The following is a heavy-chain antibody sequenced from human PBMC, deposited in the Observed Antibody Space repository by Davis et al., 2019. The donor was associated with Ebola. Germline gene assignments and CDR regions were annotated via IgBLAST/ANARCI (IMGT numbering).Heavy chain of an antibody. CDR2: VSEDGTNK. D-gene: IGHD3-22*01. CDR3: ARDQRDDSSGYGGWFDP. Sequence: GGSLRLSCAASGFTFSSFNMNWVRQAPGRGLEWVAVVSEDGTNKYYADSVRGRFTISRDNSKNTLYLQMNTLRPEDTAVYYCARDQRDDSSGYGGWFDPWGQGTLVTVSS. V-gene: IGHV3-30-3*01. J-gene: IGHJ5*02. CDR1: GFTFSSFN.